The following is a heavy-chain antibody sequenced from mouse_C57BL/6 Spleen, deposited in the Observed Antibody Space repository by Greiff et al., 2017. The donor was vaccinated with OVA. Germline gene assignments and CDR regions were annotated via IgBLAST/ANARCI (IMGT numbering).Heavy chain of an antibody. Sequence: EVQLVESGGGLVKPGGSLKLSCAASGFTFSDYGMHWVRQAPEKGLEWVAYISSASSTIYYADTVKGRFTISRDNAKNTLFLQMTSLRSEDTAMYYCARERAYYFDYWGQGTTLTVSS. V-gene: IGHV5-17*01. J-gene: IGHJ2*01. CDR1: GFTFSDYG. D-gene: IGHD3-3*01. CDR2: ISSASSTI. CDR3: ARERAYYFDY.